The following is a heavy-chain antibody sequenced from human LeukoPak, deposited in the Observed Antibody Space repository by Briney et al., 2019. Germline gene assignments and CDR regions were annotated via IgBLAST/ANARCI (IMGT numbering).Heavy chain of an antibody. D-gene: IGHD2-2*01. J-gene: IGHJ4*02. V-gene: IGHV1-69*13. Sequence: SVKVSCKASGGTFSSYAISWVRQAPGQGLEWMGGIIPIFGTANYAQKFQGRVTITADESTSTAYMELSSLRSEDTAVYYCARTGYCSSTSCYFPFDYWGQGTLVTVSS. CDR3: ARTGYCSSTSCYFPFDY. CDR2: IIPIFGTA. CDR1: GGTFSSYA.